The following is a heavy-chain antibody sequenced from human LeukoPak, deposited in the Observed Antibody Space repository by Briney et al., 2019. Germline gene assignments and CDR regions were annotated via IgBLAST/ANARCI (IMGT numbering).Heavy chain of an antibody. CDR2: IYSGGST. CDR1: GFTVSNNY. J-gene: IGHJ4*02. Sequence: GGSLRLSCAASGFTVSNNYMTWVRQAPGKGLEWVSLIYSGGSTNYADSVKGRFTISRDNSKNTLYLQMNSLRDEDTAVYYCARGLYSSSWYFDCWGQGTLVTASS. CDR3: ARGLYSSSWYFDC. V-gene: IGHV3-66*01. D-gene: IGHD6-13*01.